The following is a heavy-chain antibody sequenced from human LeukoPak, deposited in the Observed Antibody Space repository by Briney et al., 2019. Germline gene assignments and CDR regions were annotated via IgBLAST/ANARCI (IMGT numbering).Heavy chain of an antibody. CDR3: ARDPVERGHYGMDV. V-gene: IGHV1-69*04. Sequence: ASVKVSCKAAGGTFSSYAISWVRQAPGQGLEWMGRIIPILGIANYAQKFQGRVTITADKSTSTAYMELSSLRSEDTAVYYCARDPVERGHYGMDVWGQGTTVTVSS. D-gene: IGHD6-19*01. CDR1: GGTFSSYA. J-gene: IGHJ6*02. CDR2: IIPILGIA.